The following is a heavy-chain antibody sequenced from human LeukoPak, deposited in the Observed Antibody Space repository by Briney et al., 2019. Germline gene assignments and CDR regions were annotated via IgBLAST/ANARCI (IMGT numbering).Heavy chain of an antibody. D-gene: IGHD3-10*01. J-gene: IGHJ4*02. CDR3: ARSYYGSGSYQNFES. V-gene: IGHV4-59*07. CDR2: IYYNGST. Sequence: SDTLSLTCTLSGGSLCSCYWSWIRHPPGKGLVWSGYIYYNGSTNYNPYLKSRVNISVDTSKNQFSLKLSSVTAADTAVYYCARSYYGSGSYQNFESWGQGTLVTVSS. CDR1: GGSLCSCY.